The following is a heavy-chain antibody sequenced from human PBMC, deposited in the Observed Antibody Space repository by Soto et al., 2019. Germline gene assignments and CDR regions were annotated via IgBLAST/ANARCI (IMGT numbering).Heavy chain of an antibody. CDR1: GGSISSGGYY. CDR3: ARVFSDSSSFFDP. D-gene: IGHD6-13*01. V-gene: IGHV4-31*03. CDR2: IYYSGRT. J-gene: IGHJ5*02. Sequence: QVQLQESGPGLVKPSQTLSLTCTVSGGSISSGGYYWSWIRHHPGKGLEWIGYIYYSGRTYYNPSLKRRVTISVDPSKNQFSLKLSYVNAADTAVYYCARVFSDSSSFFDPWGQGTLVTVSS.